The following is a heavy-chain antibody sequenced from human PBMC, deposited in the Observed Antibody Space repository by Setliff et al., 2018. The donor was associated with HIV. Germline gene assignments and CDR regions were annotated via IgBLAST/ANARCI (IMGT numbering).Heavy chain of an antibody. CDR2: TRNKANSYTT. Sequence: GSLRLSCAVSGFIFSDHYMDWVRQAPGKGLEWVGRTRNKANSYTTEYATSVKGRFTISRDDSKNTLYLQMKSLKTEDTAVYYCTTEVFRQWLVGDYWGQGTLVTVSS. CDR3: TTEVFRQWLVGDY. V-gene: IGHV3-72*01. CDR1: GFIFSDHY. D-gene: IGHD6-19*01. J-gene: IGHJ4*02.